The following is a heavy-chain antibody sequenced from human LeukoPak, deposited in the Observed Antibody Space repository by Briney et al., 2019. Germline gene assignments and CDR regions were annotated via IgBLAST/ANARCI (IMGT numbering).Heavy chain of an antibody. CDR2: IIPILGIA. CDR1: GGTFSSYA. CDR3: ARAGDWFPFDY. J-gene: IGHJ4*02. Sequence: SVKVSCKASGGTFSSYAISWVRQAPGQGLEWMGRIIPILGIANYAQKFQGRVTITADKSTSTAYMELSSLRSEDTAVYYCARAGDWFPFDYWGQGTLVTVSP. D-gene: IGHD3-9*01. V-gene: IGHV1-69*04.